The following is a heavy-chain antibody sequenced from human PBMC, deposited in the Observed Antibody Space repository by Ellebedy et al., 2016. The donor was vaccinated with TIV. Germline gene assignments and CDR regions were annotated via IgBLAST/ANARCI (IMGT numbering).Heavy chain of an antibody. D-gene: IGHD5-18*01. V-gene: IGHV4-4*02. J-gene: IGHJ4*02. CDR1: GGSISSGTW. Sequence: MPSETLSLTCAVSGGSISSGTWWSWLRQPPGKGLEWIEEINHSGSTNYNPSLKSRVTISVDMSKNQFSLKVSSVTAADTAVYYCARENQRGYSYAYWGQGTLVTVSS. CDR3: ARENQRGYSYAY. CDR2: INHSGST.